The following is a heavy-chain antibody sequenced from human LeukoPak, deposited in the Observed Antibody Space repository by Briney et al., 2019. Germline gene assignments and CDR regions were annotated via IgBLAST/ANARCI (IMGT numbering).Heavy chain of an antibody. V-gene: IGHV1-69*01. D-gene: IGHD2-2*01. CDR3: ARDLGYCSMTSCYGDY. Sequence: SSVNVSCKASDGTYSRYAISWVGQAAGQGLEWMGGIIPIFGTANYAQKFQGRVRITADESTSTDYMELSSMRSEDTDVYYCARDLGYCSMTSCYGDYWGQGTLVTVSS. J-gene: IGHJ4*02. CDR1: DGTYSRYA. CDR2: IIPIFGTA.